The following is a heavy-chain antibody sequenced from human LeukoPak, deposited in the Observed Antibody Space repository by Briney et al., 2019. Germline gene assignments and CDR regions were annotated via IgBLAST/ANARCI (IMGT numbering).Heavy chain of an antibody. J-gene: IGHJ4*02. V-gene: IGHV4-59*12. CDR3: ATCGGGIAAAGSLDY. CDR2: IYYSGST. Sequence: PSETLSLTCTVSGGSISSYYWSWIRQPPGKGLEWIGYIYYSGSTNYNPSLKSRVTVSVDTSKNQFSLKLSSVTAADTAVYYCATCGGGIAAAGSLDYWGQGTLVTVSS. CDR1: GGSISSYY. D-gene: IGHD6-13*01.